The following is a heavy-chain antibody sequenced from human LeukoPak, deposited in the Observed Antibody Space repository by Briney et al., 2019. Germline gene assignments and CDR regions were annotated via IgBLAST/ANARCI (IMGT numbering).Heavy chain of an antibody. CDR1: GFTFSSYS. V-gene: IGHV3-21*01. CDR3: ARDPGRYYDSSGYYTDY. D-gene: IGHD3-22*01. CDR2: ISSSSSYI. Sequence: GGSPRLSCAASGFTFSSYSMNWVRQAPGKGLEWVSSISSSSSYIYYADSVKGRFTISRDNAKNSLYLQMNSLRAEDTAAYYCARDPGRYYDSSGYYTDYWGQGTLVTVSS. J-gene: IGHJ4*02.